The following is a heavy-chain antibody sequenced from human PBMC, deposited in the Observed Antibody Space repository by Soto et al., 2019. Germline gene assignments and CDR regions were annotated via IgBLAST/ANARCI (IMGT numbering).Heavy chain of an antibody. CDR3: ARPQVGGGYKEQAFDI. V-gene: IGHV4-39*01. CDR1: GGTISSSSYY. D-gene: IGHD5-12*01. J-gene: IGHJ3*02. CDR2: IYYSGST. Sequence: SETLSLTCTVSGGTISSSSYYWGWIRQPPGKGLEWIGSIYYSGSTYYNPSLKSRVTISVDTSKNQFSLKLSSVNAADTAVYYCARPQVGGGYKEQAFDIWGQGTMVTVSS.